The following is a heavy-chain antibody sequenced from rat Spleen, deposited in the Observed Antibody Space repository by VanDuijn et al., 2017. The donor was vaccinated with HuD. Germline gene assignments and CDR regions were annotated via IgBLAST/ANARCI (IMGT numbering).Heavy chain of an antibody. J-gene: IGHJ4*01. CDR2: ISPSGGST. CDR1: GLSFSNYY. CDR3: ATDGYYDGTYYSVYVMDA. V-gene: IGHV5-27*01. D-gene: IGHD1-12*02. Sequence: EVQLMESNGGLVQPGRSLKLSCTASGLSFSNYYMAWVRQAPTKGLEWVASISPSGGSTYYRDSVKGRFTISRDNAKSTLYLQMDSLRSEDSATYYCATDGYYDGTYYSVYVMDAWGQGASVTVSS.